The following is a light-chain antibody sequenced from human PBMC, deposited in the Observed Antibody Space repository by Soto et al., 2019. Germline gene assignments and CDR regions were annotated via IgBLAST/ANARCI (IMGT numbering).Light chain of an antibody. CDR2: DIS. J-gene: IGKJ5*01. CDR3: QQSSSSPIT. CDR1: QTVSRN. Sequence: EVVMTQSPATLSVSPGERATLACRASQTVSRNLAWYQQRPGQAPRLLIYDISNRATGVPARFSGSGSGTDFTLTISRLEAEDFAVYYCQQSSSSPITFGQGPRLEIK. V-gene: IGKV3-15*01.